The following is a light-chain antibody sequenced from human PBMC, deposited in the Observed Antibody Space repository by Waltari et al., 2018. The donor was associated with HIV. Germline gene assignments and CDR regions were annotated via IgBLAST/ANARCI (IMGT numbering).Light chain of an antibody. Sequence: QSVLTQPISASGTAGQKVTSSGSESSSNIGSRTVNWYQHLPGTAPKLLIYYNNRRPSGVPDRFSGSKSGTSASLAISGLQSEDEANYYCAAWDNILNGWVFGGGTQLTVL. V-gene: IGLV1-44*01. CDR1: SSNIGSRT. J-gene: IGLJ3*02. CDR3: AAWDNILNGWV. CDR2: YNN.